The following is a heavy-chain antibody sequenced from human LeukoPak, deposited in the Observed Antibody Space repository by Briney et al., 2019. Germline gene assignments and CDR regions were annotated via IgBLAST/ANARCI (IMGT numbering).Heavy chain of an antibody. CDR1: GGSISSYY. V-gene: IGHV4-59*08. J-gene: IGHJ4*02. Sequence: PSETLSLTCTVSGGSISSYYWSWIRQPPGKGLEWIGYIYYSGSTNYNPSLKSRVTISVDTSKNQFSLKLSSVTAADTAVYYCARGPGIAAAGTGRYFDYWGQGTLVTVSS. D-gene: IGHD6-13*01. CDR2: IYYSGST. CDR3: ARGPGIAAAGTGRYFDY.